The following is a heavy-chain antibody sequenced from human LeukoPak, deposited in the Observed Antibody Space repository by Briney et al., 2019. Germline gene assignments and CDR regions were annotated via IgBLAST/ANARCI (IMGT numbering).Heavy chain of an antibody. V-gene: IGHV3-7*01. Sequence: GGSLRLSCAASGFTFSDYWMSWVRQAPGRGLEWVANIKQDGSERYYVDSVRGRFTISRDNAKKSLYLQMNSLRAEDTAVYYCARDRMPSYYLGLHVWGQGTTVTVSS. CDR3: ARDRMPSYYLGLHV. CDR2: IKQDGSER. J-gene: IGHJ6*02. CDR1: GFTFSDYW. D-gene: IGHD2-2*01.